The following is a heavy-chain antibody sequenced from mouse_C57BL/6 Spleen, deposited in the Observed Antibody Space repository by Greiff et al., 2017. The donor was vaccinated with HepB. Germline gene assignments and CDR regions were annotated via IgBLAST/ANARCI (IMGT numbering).Heavy chain of an antibody. CDR1: GFTFSDYG. D-gene: IGHD1-1*01. CDR2: ISNLAYSI. J-gene: IGHJ1*03. Sequence: EVQLVESGGGLVQPGGSLKLSCAASGFTFSDYGMAWVRQAPRKGPEWVAFISNLAYSIYYADTVTGRFTISRENAKNTLYLEMSSLRSEDTAMYYCARRNYYGSSLYFDVWGTGTTVTVSS. CDR3: ARRNYYGSSLYFDV. V-gene: IGHV5-15*01.